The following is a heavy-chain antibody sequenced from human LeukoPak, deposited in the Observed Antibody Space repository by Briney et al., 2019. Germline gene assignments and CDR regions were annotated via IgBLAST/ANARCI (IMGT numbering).Heavy chain of an antibody. CDR3: ARVLYIAAAGNLDY. J-gene: IGHJ4*02. Sequence: TSETLSLTCTVSGGSISSSSYYWGWIRQPPGKGLEWIGSIYYSGSTYYNPSLKSRVTISVDTSKNQFSLKLSSVTAADTAVYYCARVLYIAAAGNLDYWGQGTLVTVSS. CDR1: GGSISSSSYY. CDR2: IYYSGST. D-gene: IGHD6-13*01. V-gene: IGHV4-39*07.